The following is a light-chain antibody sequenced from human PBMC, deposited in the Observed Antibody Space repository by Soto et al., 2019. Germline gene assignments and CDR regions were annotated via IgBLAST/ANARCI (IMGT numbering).Light chain of an antibody. V-gene: IGKV3-15*01. CDR3: QQYNYRRT. Sequence: EIVMTQSPATLSVSPGERATLSCRASQSIGTNLAWYQQKPGQAPRLLIHGASTRATGIPARFSGSGSGTEFTLTISSLQSEDFAIYYCQQYNYRRTFGQGTKV. J-gene: IGKJ1*01. CDR2: GAS. CDR1: QSIGTN.